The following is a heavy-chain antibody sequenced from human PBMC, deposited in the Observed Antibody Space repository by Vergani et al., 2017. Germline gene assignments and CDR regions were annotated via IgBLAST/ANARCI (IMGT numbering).Heavy chain of an antibody. J-gene: IGHJ3*02. V-gene: IGHV3-23*01. Sequence: EVQLLESGGGLTQPGGSLRLSCTASGFTFSRYALSWVRQAPGKGLEWLSTLSASDRRTHYADSVKGRFTISRDISKNTVFLHMNSLRPEDTAVYYCAKVGRSEVAATFGAFDIWVQGTMVTVSS. CDR3: AKVGRSEVAATFGAFDI. D-gene: IGHD6-19*01. CDR1: GFTFSRYA. CDR2: LSASDRRT.